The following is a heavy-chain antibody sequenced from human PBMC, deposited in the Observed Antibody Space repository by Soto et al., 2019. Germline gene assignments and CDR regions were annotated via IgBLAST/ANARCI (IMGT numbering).Heavy chain of an antibody. CDR1: GYSFTNYW. CDR3: ARQPSIATLTDYYYYEMDV. CDR2: IYPGGCDT. J-gene: IGHJ6*02. V-gene: IGHV5-51*01. Sequence: PGESLKISCSGSGYSFTNYWIGWVRQVPGKGLEGMGIIYPGGCDTGYSLSFQGQGTISADKCISTAYLQWSSLKASDTAMYYCARQPSIATLTDYYYYEMDVWGQGTTVTVSS. D-gene: IGHD6-6*01.